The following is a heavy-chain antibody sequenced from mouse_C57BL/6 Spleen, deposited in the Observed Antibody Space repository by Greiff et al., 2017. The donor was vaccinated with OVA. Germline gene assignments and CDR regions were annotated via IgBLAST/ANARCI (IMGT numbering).Heavy chain of an antibody. D-gene: IGHD1-1*01. Sequence: VQLQQSGPELVKPGASVKISCKASGYAFSSSWMNWVKQRPGKGLEWIGRIYPGDGDTNYNGKFKGKATLTADKSSSTAYMQLSSLTSEDSAVYFCARSGSITTVVDFDYWGQGTTLTVSS. CDR3: ARSGSITTVVDFDY. V-gene: IGHV1-82*01. CDR2: IYPGDGDT. J-gene: IGHJ2*01. CDR1: GYAFSSSW.